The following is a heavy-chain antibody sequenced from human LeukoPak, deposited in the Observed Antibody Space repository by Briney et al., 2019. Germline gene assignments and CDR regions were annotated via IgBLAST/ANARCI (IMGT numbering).Heavy chain of an antibody. J-gene: IGHJ3*02. CDR2: MNPNSGNT. CDR3: ARSMVRDDAFDI. Sequence: ASVKVSCKASGYTFTSYDINWVRQATGQGLEWMGWMNPNSGNTGYAQKFQGRVTMTRNTSISTAYMELSSLRSEDTAVYYCARSMVRDDAFDIWGQGTMVTVSS. V-gene: IGHV1-8*02. D-gene: IGHD3-10*01. CDR1: GYTFTSYD.